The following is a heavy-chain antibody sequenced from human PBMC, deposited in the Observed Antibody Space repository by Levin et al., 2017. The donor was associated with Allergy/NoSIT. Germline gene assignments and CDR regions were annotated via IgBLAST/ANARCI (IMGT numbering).Heavy chain of an antibody. D-gene: IGHD3-22*01. CDR3: ASPTYYYDTPHDY. J-gene: IGHJ4*02. CDR2: ISYDGSNK. V-gene: IGHV3-30*04. Sequence: LSLTCAASGFTFSSSAMHWVRQAPGKGLEWVAVISYDGSNKYYADSVKGRFTISRDNSKNTLYLQMNSLRAEDTAVYYCASPTYYYDTPHDYWGQGTLVTVSS. CDR1: GFTFSSSA.